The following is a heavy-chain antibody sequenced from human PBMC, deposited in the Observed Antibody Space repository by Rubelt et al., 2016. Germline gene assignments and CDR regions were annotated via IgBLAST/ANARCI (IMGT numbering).Heavy chain of an antibody. CDR2: IRYDGSNK. V-gene: IGHV3-30*02. Sequence: VKVVESGGGVVQPGGSLRLSCAASGFTFSSYGMHWVRQAPGKGLEWVAFIRYDGSNKYYADSVKGRFTISRDNSKNTLYLQMNSLRAEDTAVYYCAKHKDGGAFDIWGQGTMVTVSS. CDR3: AKHKDGGAFDI. D-gene: IGHD2-15*01. CDR1: GFTFSSYG. J-gene: IGHJ3*02.